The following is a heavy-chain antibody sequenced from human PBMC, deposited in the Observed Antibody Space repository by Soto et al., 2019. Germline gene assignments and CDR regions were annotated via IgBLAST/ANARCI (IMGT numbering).Heavy chain of an antibody. Sequence: QVQLVESGGGVVQPGRSLRLSCAASGFTFSSYGMHWVRQAPGKGLEWVAVIWYDGSNKYYADSVKGRFTISRDNSKNTLYLQMNSLRAEDTAVYYCAREGSVDYGDFYFDYWGQGTLVTVSS. CDR1: GFTFSSYG. CDR3: AREGSVDYGDFYFDY. J-gene: IGHJ4*02. V-gene: IGHV3-33*01. D-gene: IGHD4-17*01. CDR2: IWYDGSNK.